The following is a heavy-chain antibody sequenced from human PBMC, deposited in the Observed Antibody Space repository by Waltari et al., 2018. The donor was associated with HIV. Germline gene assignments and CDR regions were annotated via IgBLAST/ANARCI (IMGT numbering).Heavy chain of an antibody. CDR1: GFTFSSYG. J-gene: IGHJ6*02. Sequence: QVQLVESGGGVVQPGRSLRLSCAASGFTFSSYGMHWVRQAPGKGMEWVAVISYDVSNKYYADSVKGRFTISRDNSKNTLYLQMNSLRAEDTAVYYCAKELTYSSFYGMDVWGQGTTVTVSS. CDR2: ISYDVSNK. CDR3: AKELTYSSFYGMDV. D-gene: IGHD6-6*01. V-gene: IGHV3-30*18.